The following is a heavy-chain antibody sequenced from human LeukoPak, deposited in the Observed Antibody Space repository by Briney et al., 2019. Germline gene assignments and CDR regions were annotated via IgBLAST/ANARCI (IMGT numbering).Heavy chain of an antibody. CDR3: ATLYYYDSSGYGRTDY. D-gene: IGHD3-22*01. J-gene: IGHJ4*02. V-gene: IGHV1-24*01. CDR1: GYTLTELS. CDR2: FDPEDGET. Sequence: ASVKVSSKVSGYTLTELSMHWVRQAPGKGLEWMGGFDPEDGETIYAQKFQGRVTMTEDTSTDTAYMELSSLRSEDTAVYYCATLYYYDSSGYGRTDYWGQGTLVTVSS.